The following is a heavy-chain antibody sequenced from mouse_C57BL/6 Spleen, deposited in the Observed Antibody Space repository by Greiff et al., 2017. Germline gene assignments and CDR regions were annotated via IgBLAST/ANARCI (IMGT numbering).Heavy chain of an antibody. CDR1: GYTFTNYW. CDR2: IYPGGGYT. CDR3: ARSGGRAPHWYFDV. D-gene: IGHD1-1*01. Sequence: VKLMESGAELVRPGTSVTMSCKASGYTFTNYWIGWAKQRPGHGLEWIGDIYPGGGYTNYNEKFKGKATLTADKSSRTAYMQFCSLTSKDSAIYYCARSGGRAPHWYFDVWGTGTTVTVSS. J-gene: IGHJ1*03. V-gene: IGHV1-63*01.